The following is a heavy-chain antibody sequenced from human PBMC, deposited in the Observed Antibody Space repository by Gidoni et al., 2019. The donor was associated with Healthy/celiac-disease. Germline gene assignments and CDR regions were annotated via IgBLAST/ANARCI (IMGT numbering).Heavy chain of an antibody. CDR2: IWYDGSNK. Sequence: GFTFSSYGMHWVRQAPGKGLEWVAVIWYDGSNKYYADSVKGRFTISRDNSKNTLYLQMNSLRAEDTAVYYCARDFANFHGPRVRYFDWLSYYYYYGMDVWGQGTTVTVSS. J-gene: IGHJ6*02. CDR1: GFTFSSYG. CDR3: ARDFANFHGPRVRYFDWLSYYYYYGMDV. D-gene: IGHD3-9*01. V-gene: IGHV3-33*01.